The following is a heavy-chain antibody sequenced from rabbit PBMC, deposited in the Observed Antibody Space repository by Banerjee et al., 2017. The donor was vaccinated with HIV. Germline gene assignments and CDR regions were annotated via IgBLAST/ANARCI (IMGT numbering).Heavy chain of an antibody. Sequence: QEQLEESGGDLVKPEGSLTLTCTASGFSFSSYYMCWVRQAPGKGLEWIACIYAGSSGSTSSASWAKGRFTISKTSSTTVTLQMTSLTAADTATYFCARDWAGVIGWNFNLWGPGTLVTVS. D-gene: IGHD1-1*01. CDR3: ARDWAGVIGWNFNL. CDR1: GFSFSSYY. CDR2: IYAGSSGST. J-gene: IGHJ4*01. V-gene: IGHV1S45*01.